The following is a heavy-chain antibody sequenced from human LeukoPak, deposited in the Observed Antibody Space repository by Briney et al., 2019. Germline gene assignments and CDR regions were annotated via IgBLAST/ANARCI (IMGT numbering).Heavy chain of an antibody. CDR3: ARIMYYGSGSYYFDY. CDR2: IYTSGST. V-gene: IGHV4-4*07. D-gene: IGHD3-10*01. CDR1: GGSISSYY. J-gene: IGHJ4*02. Sequence: SETLSLTCTVSGGSISSYYWSWIRQPAGKGLEWIGRIYTSGSTNYNPSLKSRVTMSVDTSKNQFSLKLSSVTAADTAVYYCARIMYYGSGSYYFDYWGQGTLVTVSS.